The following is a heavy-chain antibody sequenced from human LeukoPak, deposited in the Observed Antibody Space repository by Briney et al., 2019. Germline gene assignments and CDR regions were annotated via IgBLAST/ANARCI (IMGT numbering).Heavy chain of an antibody. Sequence: GGSLRLSRAASGLTFTSYGMHWVRQAPGKGLEWVAVMSYDGSIESYADSVKGRFTLSRDNSKNTLYLQMNSLRAEDTAVYYCTIFITAVGVDYWGQGALVTVSS. D-gene: IGHD6-13*01. CDR3: TIFITAVGVDY. CDR2: MSYDGSIE. CDR1: GLTFTSYG. V-gene: IGHV3-30*03. J-gene: IGHJ4*02.